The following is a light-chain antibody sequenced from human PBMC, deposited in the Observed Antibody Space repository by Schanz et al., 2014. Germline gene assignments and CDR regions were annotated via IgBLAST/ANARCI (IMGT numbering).Light chain of an antibody. Sequence: EIVLTQSPATLSLSPGERATLSCTASQSVSAYLAWYQQKPGQPPRLLIYDASNRATGTPGRFNGTGSGTDFTLTISSLEPEDFAVYYCQQRIGWPPMYTFGQGTKLEIK. J-gene: IGKJ2*01. V-gene: IGKV3-11*01. CDR3: QQRIGWPPMYT. CDR1: QSVSAY. CDR2: DAS.